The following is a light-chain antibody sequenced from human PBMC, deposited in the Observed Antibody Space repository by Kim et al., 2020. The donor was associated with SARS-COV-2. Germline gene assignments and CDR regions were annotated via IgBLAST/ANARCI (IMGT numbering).Light chain of an antibody. CDR1: SSNSGAGYD. J-gene: IGLJ3*02. V-gene: IGLV1-40*01. Sequence: QRVTISCTGSSSNSGAGYDVHWYQQVPGTAPKLLIYANSNRPSGVPDRFSGSKSGTSASLAITGLQAEDEAGYYCQSYDSSLNGWVFGGGTKVTVL. CDR3: QSYDSSLNGWV. CDR2: ANS.